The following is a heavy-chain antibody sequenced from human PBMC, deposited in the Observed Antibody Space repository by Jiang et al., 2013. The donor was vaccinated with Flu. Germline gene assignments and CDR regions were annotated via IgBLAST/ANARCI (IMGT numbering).Heavy chain of an antibody. CDR2: INPNSGGT. Sequence: GAEVKKPGASVKVSCKASGYTFSGYLMHWVRQAPGQGLEWMGWINPNSGGTNYVQKFQGRVTMTRDTSISTAYMELSSLTSDDTAVYYCAIEQGWELGALDHWGQGTLGHRLL. J-gene: IGHJ4*02. CDR1: GYTFSGYL. D-gene: IGHD1-26*01. V-gene: IGHV1-2*02. CDR3: AIEQGWELGALDH.